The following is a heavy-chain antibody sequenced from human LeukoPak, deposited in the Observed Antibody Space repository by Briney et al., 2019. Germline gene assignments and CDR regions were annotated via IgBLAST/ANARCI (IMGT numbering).Heavy chain of an antibody. J-gene: IGHJ3*02. D-gene: IGHD3-16*02. V-gene: IGHV5-51*01. CDR1: GYSFTSYW. CDR3: ARPYYDYVWGSYRPDAFDI. Sequence: GESLKISCKGSGYSFTSYWIGWVRQMPGKGLEWMGIIYPGDSDTRYSPSFQGQVTISADKSISTAYLQWSSLKASDTAMYYCARPYYDYVWGSYRPDAFDIWGQGTMVTVSS. CDR2: IYPGDSDT.